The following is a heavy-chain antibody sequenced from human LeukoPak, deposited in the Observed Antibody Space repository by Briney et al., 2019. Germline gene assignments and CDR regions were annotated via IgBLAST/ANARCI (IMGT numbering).Heavy chain of an antibody. D-gene: IGHD3-10*01. J-gene: IGHJ6*03. CDR1: GGTFSIYA. CDR3: ARNYYGSGYYYYIDV. Sequence: ASVKVSCKASGGTFSIYAISWVRQAPGQGREWVGGIIPIFGIANNVQKFQGRVTITTDESTSTAYMELSSLRSEDTAVYYCARNYYGSGYYYYIDVWGKGTTVTVSS. V-gene: IGHV1-69*05. CDR2: IIPIFGIA.